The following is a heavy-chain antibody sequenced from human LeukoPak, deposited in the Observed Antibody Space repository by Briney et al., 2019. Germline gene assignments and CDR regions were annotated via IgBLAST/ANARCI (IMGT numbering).Heavy chain of an antibody. CDR1: GFTFSSYA. D-gene: IGHD2-8*01. CDR3: AKDFDPYGPRSDYFDY. V-gene: IGHV3-23*01. Sequence: GGSLRLSCAASGFTFSSYAMSWVRQAPGKGLEGVSAISGSGGSTYYADSVKGRFTISRDNSKNTLYLKMNSLRAEDTAVYYCAKDFDPYGPRSDYFDYWGQGTLVTVSS. CDR2: ISGSGGST. J-gene: IGHJ4*02.